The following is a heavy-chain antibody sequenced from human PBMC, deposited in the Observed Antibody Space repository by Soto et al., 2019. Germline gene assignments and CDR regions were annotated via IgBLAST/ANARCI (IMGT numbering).Heavy chain of an antibody. V-gene: IGHV4-30-4*01. D-gene: IGHD1-20*01. J-gene: IGHJ5*02. CDR2: IYYNGIT. Sequence: SETLSLTCTVSGDSITDGDHYWSWIRQPPGKDLEWIAYIYYNGITRYNPSLKSRVTISLDPSKNQFSLTMTSVTDADTAVYSCASGIQEGFDPWGQGTLVTVSS. CDR3: ASGIQEGFDP. CDR1: GDSITDGDHY.